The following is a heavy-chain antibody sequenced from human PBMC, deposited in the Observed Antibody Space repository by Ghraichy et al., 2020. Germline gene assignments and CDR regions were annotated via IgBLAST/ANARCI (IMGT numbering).Heavy chain of an antibody. J-gene: IGHJ4*02. CDR1: GFTFSSYS. D-gene: IGHD7-27*01. V-gene: IGHV3-48*04. Sequence: LSLTCAASGFTFSSYSMNWVRQAPGKGLEWVSYISSSSSTIYYADSVKGRFTISRDNAKNSLYLQMNSLRAEDTAVYYCARELGSGTFDYWGQGTLVTVSS. CDR2: ISSSSSTI. CDR3: ARELGSGTFDY.